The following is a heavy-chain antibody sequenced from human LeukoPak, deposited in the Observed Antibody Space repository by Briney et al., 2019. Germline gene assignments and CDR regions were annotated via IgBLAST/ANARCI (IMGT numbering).Heavy chain of an antibody. V-gene: IGHV3-15*01. J-gene: IGHJ4*02. CDR2: IKSKALGGAT. CDR3: TADGVGQTTTDF. D-gene: IGHD1-26*01. CDR1: GFTFSSYW. Sequence: GGSLRLSCAASGFTFSSYWMSWVRQAPGKGLEWIGRIKSKALGGATDYAAPVRGRFSISRDDSENMLYLQMNSLKTEDTAVYYCTADGVGQTTTDFWGQGTLVTVSS.